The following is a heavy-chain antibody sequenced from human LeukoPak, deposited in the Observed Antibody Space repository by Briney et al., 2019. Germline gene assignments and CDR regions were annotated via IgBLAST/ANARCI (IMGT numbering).Heavy chain of an antibody. V-gene: IGHV1-69*13. D-gene: IGHD3-3*01. Sequence: GASVKVSCKASGGTFSSYAISWVRQAPGQGLERMGGIIPIFGTANYAQKFQGRVTITADESTSTAYMELSSLRSEDTAVYYCASTYDFWSGYYTAYYYYMDVWGKGTTVTVSS. J-gene: IGHJ6*03. CDR1: GGTFSSYA. CDR3: ASTYDFWSGYYTAYYYYMDV. CDR2: IIPIFGTA.